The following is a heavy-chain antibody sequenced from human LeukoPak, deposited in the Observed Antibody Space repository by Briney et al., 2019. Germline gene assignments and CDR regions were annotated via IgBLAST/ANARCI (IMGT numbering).Heavy chain of an antibody. D-gene: IGHD1-26*01. Sequence: AGGSLSLSCGASGFPFSSHWMHWVRQAPGKGLVWASVISPDGSTTHYAEPVKGRFTISRDNAKNTLYLQMNSLRAEDTAVYYCARPVGTTVSVAYWGQETLVTVSS. CDR3: ARPVGTTVSVAY. CDR2: ISPDGSTT. CDR1: GFPFSSHW. V-gene: IGHV3-74*01. J-gene: IGHJ4*02.